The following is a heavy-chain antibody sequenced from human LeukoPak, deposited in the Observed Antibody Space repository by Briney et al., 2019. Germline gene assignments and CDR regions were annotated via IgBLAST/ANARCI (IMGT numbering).Heavy chain of an antibody. CDR2: IYYNGNT. J-gene: IGHJ4*02. Sequence: SETLSLTCTVSGGSISSYYWSWIRQHPGKGLEWIGYIYYNGNTYYNPSLKSRVSISVDTSKNQFSLRLGSVTAADTAVYYCARRYGDYQARGVYFDYWGQGTLVTVSS. CDR1: GGSISSYY. V-gene: IGHV4-59*06. CDR3: ARRYGDYQARGVYFDY. D-gene: IGHD4-17*01.